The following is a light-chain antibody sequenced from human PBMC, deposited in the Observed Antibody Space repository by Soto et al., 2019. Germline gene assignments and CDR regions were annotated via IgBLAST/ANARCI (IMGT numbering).Light chain of an antibody. CDR2: AAS. V-gene: IGKV1-39*01. Sequence: DLQMTQSPASLSASIGDSVSISCRASQTVATFLNWYQQKPGKVPQLLIYAASTLQSGVPSRFSGSGSGTDFTLVIDSLQREDFGTYYCQQSLSTPYTFGQGTKVEIK. CDR3: QQSLSTPYT. J-gene: IGKJ2*01. CDR1: QTVATF.